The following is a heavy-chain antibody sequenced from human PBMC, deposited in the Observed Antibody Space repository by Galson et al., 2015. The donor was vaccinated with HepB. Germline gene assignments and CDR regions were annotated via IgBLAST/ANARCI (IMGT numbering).Heavy chain of an antibody. Sequence: CAISGDSVSRDTVGWNWIRQSPSRGLEWLGRTYYRSKWDSDYAIPVKSRIIIKADSSTNQFFLQLNSVTPEDTAVYYCTRVAHLGRGMNVWGQGTTVTV. V-gene: IGHV6-1*01. J-gene: IGHJ6*02. CDR2: TYYRSKWDS. CDR3: TRVAHLGRGMNV. D-gene: IGHD3-10*01. CDR1: GDSVSRDTVG.